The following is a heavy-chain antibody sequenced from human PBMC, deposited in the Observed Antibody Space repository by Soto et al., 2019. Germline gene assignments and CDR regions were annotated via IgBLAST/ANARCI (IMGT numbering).Heavy chain of an antibody. CDR1: GGSISTSSYY. CDR3: ASGWRLFDF. J-gene: IGHJ4*02. CDR2: IYYTGGT. V-gene: IGHV4-39*01. Sequence: QLQLHESGPGLVRPSETLSLTCTVSGGSISTSSYYWGWLRQPPGKGLEWIGSIYYTGGTYYNPSLKSRVTFSVDTSKDQFSLRLSSVTAADTAIYYCASGWRLFDFWGQGTLVTVSS. D-gene: IGHD6-19*01.